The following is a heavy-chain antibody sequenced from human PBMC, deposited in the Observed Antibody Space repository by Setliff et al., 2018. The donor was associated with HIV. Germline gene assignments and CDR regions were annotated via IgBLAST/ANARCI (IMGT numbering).Heavy chain of an antibody. CDR3: ARHRDPPGSRWIFYYYYMDL. V-gene: IGHV4-38-2*01. CDR2: IYHSGST. Sequence: PSETLSLTCAVSGYSISRDHYWAWIRQPPGKGLEYIGNIYHSGSTFYNPSLKSRVTVSVDTSKNQFSLRLSSATAADTGVYYCARHRDPPGSRWIFYYYYMDLWGGGTTVTVSS. J-gene: IGHJ6*03. D-gene: IGHD6-13*01. CDR1: GYSISRDHY.